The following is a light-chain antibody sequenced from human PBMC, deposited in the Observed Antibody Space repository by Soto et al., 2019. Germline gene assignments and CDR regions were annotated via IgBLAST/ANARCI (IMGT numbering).Light chain of an antibody. CDR2: SAS. CDR1: HSITTY. J-gene: IGKJ2*02. V-gene: IGKV1-39*01. Sequence: DIHVTQSPSSMSTSVGDRVEITCRASHSITTYLKWYQQKPVKAPHLVVKSASTLQDGVPSRCGGSGAGTVFALTISILQPEVLVSYYWQQNNSIPRTFGQGTKLEIK. CDR3: QQNNSIPRT.